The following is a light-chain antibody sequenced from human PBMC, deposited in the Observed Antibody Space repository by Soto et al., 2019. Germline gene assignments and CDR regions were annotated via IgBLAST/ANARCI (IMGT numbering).Light chain of an antibody. J-gene: IGLJ3*02. CDR2: SSN. CDR1: SSNIGSNT. Sequence: QSVLTQPPSASGTPGQRVTISCSGSSSNIGSNTVNWYQQLPGTAPKLLIYSSNQRPSGVPDRFSGSKSGTSASLAISGLQSEDEADYYCAAWDDSLNGPEFGGGTQLTVL. CDR3: AAWDDSLNGPE. V-gene: IGLV1-44*01.